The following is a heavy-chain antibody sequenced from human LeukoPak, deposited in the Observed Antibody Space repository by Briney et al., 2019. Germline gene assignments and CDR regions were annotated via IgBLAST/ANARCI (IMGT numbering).Heavy chain of an antibody. CDR3: ARGSNDELYGGYVWYFDY. V-gene: IGHV3-30-3*01. CDR2: ISYDGSNK. Sequence: GGSLILSCAASGFTFSSYAMHWVRQAPGEGLEWVAVISYDGSNKYYADSVKGRFTISRDNSKNTLYLQMNSLRAEDTAVYYCARGSNDELYGGYVWYFDYWGQGTLVTVSS. J-gene: IGHJ4*02. D-gene: IGHD5-12*01. CDR1: GFTFSSYA.